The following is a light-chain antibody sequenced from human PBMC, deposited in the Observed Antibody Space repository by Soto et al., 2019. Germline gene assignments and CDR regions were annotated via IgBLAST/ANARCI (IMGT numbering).Light chain of an antibody. CDR2: AAS. CDR3: QQYSSYPWT. Sequence: ILMTQSPSSLSASTGDRVTITCRASQGISGYLAWYQQKAGKAPKLLIYAASTLQSGVPSRFSGSGSGTEFTLTISGLQSEDFATYYCQQYSSYPWTFGQGTNVDVK. CDR1: QGISGY. J-gene: IGKJ1*01. V-gene: IGKV1-8*01.